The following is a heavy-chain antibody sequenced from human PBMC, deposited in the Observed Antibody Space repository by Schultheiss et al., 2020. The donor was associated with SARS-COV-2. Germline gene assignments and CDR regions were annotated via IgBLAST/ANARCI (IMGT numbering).Heavy chain of an antibody. CDR1: GGSFSGYY. CDR2: IYYSGST. Sequence: SETLSLTCAVYGGSFSGYYWSWIRQPPGKGLEWIGYIYYSGSTNYNPSLKSRVTISVDKSKNQFSLKLSSVTAADTAVYYCARDVAWFGRNGMDVWGQGTTVTVSS. D-gene: IGHD3-10*01. CDR3: ARDVAWFGRNGMDV. J-gene: IGHJ6*02. V-gene: IGHV4-59*12.